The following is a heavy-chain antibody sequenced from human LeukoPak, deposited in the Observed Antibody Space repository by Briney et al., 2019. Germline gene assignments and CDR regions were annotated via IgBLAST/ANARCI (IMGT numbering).Heavy chain of an antibody. CDR3: AKACPGSSWTFDY. Sequence: GGSLRLSCAVSGFTFSSYAMSWVRRAPGKGLEWVSSIYGSGGRTYYADSVKGRFTISRDNSKNTLYLQMNSLRAEDTAVYYCAKACPGSSWTFDYWGQGTLVTVSS. J-gene: IGHJ4*02. D-gene: IGHD6-13*01. CDR1: GFTFSSYA. V-gene: IGHV3-23*01. CDR2: IYGSGGRT.